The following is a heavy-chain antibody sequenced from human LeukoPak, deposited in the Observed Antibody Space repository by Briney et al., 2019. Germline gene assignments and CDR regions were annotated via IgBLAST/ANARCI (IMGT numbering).Heavy chain of an antibody. CDR2: ISYDGSNK. Sequence: PGGSLRLSCAASGFTFSSYWMTWVRQAPGKGLEWVAVISYDGSNKYYADSVKGRFTISRDNAKSSLYLQMNSLRAEDTAIYYCARDLSGVTGYTYGRGIDYWGQGTLVTVSS. D-gene: IGHD5-18*01. J-gene: IGHJ4*02. CDR1: GFTFSSYW. CDR3: ARDLSGVTGYTYGRGIDY. V-gene: IGHV3-30*03.